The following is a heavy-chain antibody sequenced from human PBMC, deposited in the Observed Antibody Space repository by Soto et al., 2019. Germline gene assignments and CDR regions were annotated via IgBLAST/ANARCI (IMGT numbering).Heavy chain of an antibody. Sequence: ASVKVSCKASGYTFTRYGISWVRQAPGQGLEWMGWISGFNDDTNHAQKLQGRVTMTKDTSTSTAYMELRSLKSDDTAVYYCARSGSYYPARNWFGPWGQGTLVTVSS. V-gene: IGHV1-18*01. D-gene: IGHD3-10*01. CDR2: ISGFNDDT. CDR3: ARSGSYYPARNWFGP. J-gene: IGHJ5*02. CDR1: GYTFTRYG.